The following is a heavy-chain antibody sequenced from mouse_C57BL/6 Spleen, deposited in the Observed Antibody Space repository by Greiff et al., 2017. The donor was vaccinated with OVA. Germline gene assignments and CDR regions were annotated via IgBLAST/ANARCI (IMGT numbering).Heavy chain of an antibody. V-gene: IGHV1-61*01. CDR3: AREADGRYAMDY. J-gene: IGHJ4*01. D-gene: IGHD2-3*01. Sequence: QVQLQQPGAELVRPGSSVKLSCKASGYTFTSYWMDWVKQRPGQGLEWIGNIYPSDSETHYNQKFKDKATLTVDKSSSTADMQLSSLTSEDSAVYYCAREADGRYAMDYWGQGTSVTVSS. CDR1: GYTFTSYW. CDR2: IYPSDSET.